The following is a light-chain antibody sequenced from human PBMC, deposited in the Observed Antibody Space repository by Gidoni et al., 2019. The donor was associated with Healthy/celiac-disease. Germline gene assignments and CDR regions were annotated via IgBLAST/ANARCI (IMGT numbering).Light chain of an antibody. V-gene: IGLV1-44*01. CDR3: AAWDDSLNGPWV. Sequence: QSVLTQPPSASGPPGPRVTISCSGSSSNIGSNTVNWYQQLPGTAPKLLIYRNNQRPSGVPDRFSGSKSGTSASLAISGLQSEEEADYYCAAWDDSLNGPWVFGGGTKLTVL. J-gene: IGLJ3*02. CDR1: SSNIGSNT. CDR2: RNN.